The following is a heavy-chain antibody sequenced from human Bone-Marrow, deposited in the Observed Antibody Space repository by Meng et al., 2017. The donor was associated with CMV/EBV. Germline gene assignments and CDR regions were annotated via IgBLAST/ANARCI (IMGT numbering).Heavy chain of an antibody. D-gene: IGHD2-15*01. CDR3: ARGRVVAATLGWFDP. J-gene: IGHJ5*02. CDR1: GYTFTGYY. Sequence: SGYTFTGYYMHCVRQAPAQGLEWMGWINPNSGGTNYAQKFQGRVTMTRDTSISTAYMELSRLRSDDTAVYYCARGRVVAATLGWFDPWGQGTLVTVSS. V-gene: IGHV1-2*02. CDR2: INPNSGGT.